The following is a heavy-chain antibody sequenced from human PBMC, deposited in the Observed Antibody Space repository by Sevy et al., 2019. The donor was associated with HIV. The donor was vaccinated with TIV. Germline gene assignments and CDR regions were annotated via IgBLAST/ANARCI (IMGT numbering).Heavy chain of an antibody. D-gene: IGHD6-6*01. Sequence: GGSLRLSCAASGFTFSSYWVHWVRQAPGKGLVWVSRINSDGSSTSYADSVKGRFTISRDNAKNTLYLQMNSLRAEHTAVYYCARGESSSPMDVWGQGTTVTVSS. J-gene: IGHJ6*02. CDR2: INSDGSST. V-gene: IGHV3-74*01. CDR1: GFTFSSYW. CDR3: ARGESSSPMDV.